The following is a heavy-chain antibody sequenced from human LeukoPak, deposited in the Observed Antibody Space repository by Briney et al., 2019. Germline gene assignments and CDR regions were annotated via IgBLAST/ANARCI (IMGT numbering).Heavy chain of an antibody. J-gene: IGHJ6*02. CDR2: IVVGSGNT. CDR1: GFTFTSSA. CDR3: AAEIGGADGGMDV. V-gene: IGHV1-58*02. D-gene: IGHD4-23*01. Sequence: SVKVSCKASGFTFTSSAMQWVRQSRGQRLEWIGGIVVGSGNTNYAQKFQERVTITRDMSTSTAYMELSSLRSEDTAVYYCAAEIGGADGGMDVWGQGTTVTVSS.